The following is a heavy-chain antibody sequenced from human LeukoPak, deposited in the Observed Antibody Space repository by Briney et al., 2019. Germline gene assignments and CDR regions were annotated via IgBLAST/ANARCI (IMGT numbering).Heavy chain of an antibody. Sequence: QSGGSLRLSCAASGFTFSSYGTHWVRQAPGKGLEWVAFIRYDGSNKYYADSVKGRFTISRDNSKNTLYLQMNSLRAEDTAVYYCAKGSSGWTPFDYWGQGTLVTVSS. CDR2: IRYDGSNK. D-gene: IGHD6-19*01. J-gene: IGHJ4*02. V-gene: IGHV3-30*02. CDR3: AKGSSGWTPFDY. CDR1: GFTFSSYG.